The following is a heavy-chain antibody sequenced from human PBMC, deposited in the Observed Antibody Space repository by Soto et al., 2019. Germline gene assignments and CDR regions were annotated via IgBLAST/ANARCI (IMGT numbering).Heavy chain of an antibody. CDR1: GASISSRDYY. CDR3: GRVMIGTSRHTDSDS. Sequence: SETLSLTCSVSGASISSRDYYWGWIRQTPGKGLDLIGNIDYNGVHYYNPSLKSRVTVSKDTSKNQFSLKVASVTAADTAIYYCGRVMIGTSRHTDSDSWGQGTQVTVSS. V-gene: IGHV4-39*01. CDR2: IDYNGVH. J-gene: IGHJ4*02. D-gene: IGHD2-2*01.